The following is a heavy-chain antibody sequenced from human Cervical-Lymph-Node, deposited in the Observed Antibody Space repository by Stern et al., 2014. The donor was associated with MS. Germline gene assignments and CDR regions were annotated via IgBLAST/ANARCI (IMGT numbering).Heavy chain of an antibody. J-gene: IGHJ4*02. CDR1: GYGFSDYW. CDR2: IYPGDSDT. Sequence: EVQLVQSGAVVRKPGDSLRISCTGSGYGFSDYWIGWVRQMPGKGLEWLGVIYPGDSDTTYSPSLEGRVPMSADKSVATAYLQWSSLKASDTAIYFCARQIEGIPGLWGQGTLVTVSS. D-gene: IGHD6-13*01. CDR3: ARQIEGIPGL. V-gene: IGHV5-51*01.